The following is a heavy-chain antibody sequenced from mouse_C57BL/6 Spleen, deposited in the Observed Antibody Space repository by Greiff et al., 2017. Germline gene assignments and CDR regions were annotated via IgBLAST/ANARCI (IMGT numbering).Heavy chain of an antibody. CDR1: GYTFTSYW. CDR2: IHPNSGST. V-gene: IGHV1-64*01. CDR3: ARERITTVVATFDFDY. Sequence: QVQLQQPGAELVKPGASVKLSCKASGYTFTSYWMHWVKQRPGQGLEWIGMIHPNSGSTNYNEKFKSKATLTVDKSSSTAYMQLGSLTSEDSAVYYCARERITTVVATFDFDYWGQGTTLTVSS. J-gene: IGHJ2*01. D-gene: IGHD1-1*01.